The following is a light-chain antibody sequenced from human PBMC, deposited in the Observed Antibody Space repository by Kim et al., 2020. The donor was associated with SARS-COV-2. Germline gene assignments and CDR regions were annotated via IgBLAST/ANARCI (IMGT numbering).Light chain of an antibody. J-gene: IGLJ3*02. CDR3: CSYAGSSTWV. CDR1: SSDVGTYNL. Sequence: GQSITIPCTGTSSDVGTYNLVSWYQQPPGKAPTHMIYEVTKRPSGVSNRFSGSKSGNTASLTVSGLQAEDEADYYCCSYAGSSTWVFGGGTQLTVL. V-gene: IGLV2-23*02. CDR2: EVT.